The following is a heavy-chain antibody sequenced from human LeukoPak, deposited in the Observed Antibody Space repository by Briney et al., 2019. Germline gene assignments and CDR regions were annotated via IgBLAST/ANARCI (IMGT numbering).Heavy chain of an antibody. V-gene: IGHV4-59*08. Sequence: SETLSLTCTVSGGSISTYYWSWLRQPPGKGLEWIGYVSYSGSTNYNPSLKTLKSRVTMSVDTSKNQFSLKVSSVTAADTAEYYCARLQGRGDNYLDFWGQGALVTVSS. CDR2: VSYSGST. CDR1: GGSISTYY. CDR3: ARLQGRGDNYLDF. J-gene: IGHJ4*02. D-gene: IGHD7-27*01.